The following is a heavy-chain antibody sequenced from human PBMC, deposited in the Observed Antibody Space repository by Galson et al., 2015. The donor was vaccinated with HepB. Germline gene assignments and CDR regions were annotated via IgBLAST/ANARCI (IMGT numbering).Heavy chain of an antibody. CDR2: IDPSDSYT. J-gene: IGHJ4*02. CDR1: GYSFSNYW. V-gene: IGHV5-10-1*01. Sequence: QSGAEVKKSGESLRISCKGSGYSFSNYWISWVRQMPGKGLEWMGRIDPSDSYTSYSPSFQGHVTISADKSTNTAYLQWSSLKASDTAMYYCARRPPAGPYAVVFDYWGQGTLVTVSS. D-gene: IGHD6-13*01. CDR3: ARRPPAGPYAVVFDY.